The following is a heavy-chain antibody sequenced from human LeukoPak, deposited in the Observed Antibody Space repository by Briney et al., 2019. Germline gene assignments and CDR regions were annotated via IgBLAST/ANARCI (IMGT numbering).Heavy chain of an antibody. CDR1: GSTFTGYY. Sequence: ASVKVSCKASGSTFTGYYMHWVRQAPGQGLEWMGLINPTGGSTSYAQQFQGRISMSRDTSTSAVYMEMSSLTSEDTALYYCARESTAFDYWGQGTLVTVSS. CDR2: INPTGGST. V-gene: IGHV1-46*01. J-gene: IGHJ4*02. CDR3: ARESTAFDY.